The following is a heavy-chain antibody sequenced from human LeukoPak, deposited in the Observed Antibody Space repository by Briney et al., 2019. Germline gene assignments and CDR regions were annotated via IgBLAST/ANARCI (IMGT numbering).Heavy chain of an antibody. Sequence: SETLSLTCTVSGGSITSGDYFWSWLRQPPGKGLEWIGYIYYSGNTYYNPSLKSRFTISVDTSKNQFSLKLSSVTAADTAVYYCARGPAYSSSWSPIAIDYWGQGTLVTVSS. D-gene: IGHD6-13*01. CDR1: GGSITSGDYF. CDR3: ARGPAYSSSWSPIAIDY. J-gene: IGHJ4*02. V-gene: IGHV4-30-4*01. CDR2: IYYSGNT.